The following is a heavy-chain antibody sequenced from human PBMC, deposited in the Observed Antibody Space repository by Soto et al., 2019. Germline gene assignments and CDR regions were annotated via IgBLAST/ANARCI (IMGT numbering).Heavy chain of an antibody. D-gene: IGHD3-3*01. CDR2: INPDSGYT. Sequence: QVQLVQSGAEVKKPGASVRVSCKVSGYTFTTHSLNWVRQAPGQSLEWMGWINPDSGYTKYAQNFQDRVTITRDTSASTASLELSSLRSEDTAIYYCARDPPGVFGYYMDVWGKGTTVIVSS. CDR1: GYTFTTHS. J-gene: IGHJ6*03. CDR3: ARDPPGVFGYYMDV. V-gene: IGHV1-3*01.